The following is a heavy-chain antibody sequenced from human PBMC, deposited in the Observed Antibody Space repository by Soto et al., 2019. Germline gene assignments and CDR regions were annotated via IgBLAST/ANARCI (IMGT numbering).Heavy chain of an antibody. J-gene: IGHJ6*02. CDR1: GGSISSYY. CDR3: ARDPGIAAAPTRNYYYYGMDV. V-gene: IGHV4-59*01. D-gene: IGHD6-13*01. CDR2: IYYSGST. Sequence: SETLSLTCTVSGGSISSYYWSWIRQPPGKGLEWFGYIYYSGSTNYNPSLKSRVTISVDTSKNQFSLKLSSVTAADTAVYYCARDPGIAAAPTRNYYYYGMDVWGQGTTVTVSS.